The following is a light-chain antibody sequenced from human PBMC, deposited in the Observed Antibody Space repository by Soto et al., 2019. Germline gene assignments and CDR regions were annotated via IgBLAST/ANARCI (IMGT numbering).Light chain of an antibody. CDR1: SSNIGSNT. V-gene: IGLV1-44*01. Sequence: QSALTQPASVSGTPGQRVTISCSGSSSNIGSNTVNWYQQLPGTAPKLLIYSNNQRPSGVPDRFSGSKSGTSASLAISGLQSVDEADYYCAAWDDSLNGYVFGTGTKVTVL. CDR2: SNN. J-gene: IGLJ1*01. CDR3: AAWDDSLNGYV.